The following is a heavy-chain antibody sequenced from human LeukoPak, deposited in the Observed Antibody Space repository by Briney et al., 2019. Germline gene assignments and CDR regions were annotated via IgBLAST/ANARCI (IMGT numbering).Heavy chain of an antibody. D-gene: IGHD1-26*01. V-gene: IGHV3-53*01. CDR3: AKKWGVGTTTLDYFDY. CDR2: IYGGDNT. Sequence: GGSLLLSCAASGFTVSRNYMSWVRQAPGKGLEWVSVIYGGDNTYYADSVKGRFTISRDNSKNTLYLQMNSLTDEDTAVYYCAKKWGVGTTTLDYFDYWGQGTLVTVSS. CDR1: GFTVSRNY. J-gene: IGHJ4*02.